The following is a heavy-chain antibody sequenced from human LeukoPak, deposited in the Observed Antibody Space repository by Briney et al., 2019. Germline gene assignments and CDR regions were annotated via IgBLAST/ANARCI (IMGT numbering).Heavy chain of an antibody. V-gene: IGHV3-21*01. CDR2: ISSSSSYI. J-gene: IGHJ4*02. CDR3: ASVDQLLAVDY. CDR1: GFTFRSYS. D-gene: IGHD2-2*01. Sequence: GGSLRLSCAASGFTFRSYSMNWVRQAPGKGLEWVSSISSSSSYIYYADSVKGRFTISRDSAKNSLYLQMNSLRAEDTAVYYCASVDQLLAVDYWGQGTLVTVSS.